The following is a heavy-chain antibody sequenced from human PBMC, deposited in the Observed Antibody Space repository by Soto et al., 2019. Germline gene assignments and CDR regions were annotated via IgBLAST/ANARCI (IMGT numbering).Heavy chain of an antibody. CDR3: AKDDGGYSGYLIDY. CDR1: GFTFSSYA. D-gene: IGHD5-12*01. CDR2: ISGSGSSQ. V-gene: IGHV3-23*01. Sequence: GGSLRLSCAASGFTFSSYAMSWVRQAPGKGLEWVSAISGSGSSQYYADSVKGRFTISRDNSKNTLYLQMNSLRAEDTAVYYCAKDDGGYSGYLIDYWGQGTLVTVSS. J-gene: IGHJ4*02.